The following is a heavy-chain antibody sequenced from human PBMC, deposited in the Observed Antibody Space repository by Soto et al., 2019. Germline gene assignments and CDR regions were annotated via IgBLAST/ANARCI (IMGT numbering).Heavy chain of an antibody. J-gene: IGHJ6*02. Sequence: SETLSLTCTVSGGSINYSYWTWIRQPPGKGLEWLGYISYTGSANYNASLKSRLTISVDTSKNQFSLKLSSVTAADTALYYCARVNYGDYYYGMDVWGQGTTVTVSS. D-gene: IGHD4-17*01. CDR1: GGSINYSY. V-gene: IGHV4-59*01. CDR3: ARVNYGDYYYGMDV. CDR2: ISYTGSA.